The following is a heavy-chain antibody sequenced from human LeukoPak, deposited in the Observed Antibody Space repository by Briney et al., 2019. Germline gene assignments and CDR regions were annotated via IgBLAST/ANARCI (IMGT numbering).Heavy chain of an antibody. J-gene: IGHJ5*02. CDR2: IWYDGSNK. Sequence: GGSLRLSCAASGFTFSSYGMHWVRQAPGKGLEWVADIWYDGSNKYYADSVKGRFTISRDNSKNTLYLQMNSLRAEDTAVYYCAREAYYDFWSGYYTGIKAFIFDPWGQGTLVTVSS. D-gene: IGHD3-3*01. CDR3: AREAYYDFWSGYYTGIKAFIFDP. CDR1: GFTFSSYG. V-gene: IGHV3-33*01.